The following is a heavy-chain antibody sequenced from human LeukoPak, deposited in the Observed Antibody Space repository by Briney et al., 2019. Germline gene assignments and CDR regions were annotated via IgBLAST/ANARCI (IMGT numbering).Heavy chain of an antibody. Sequence: GGSLRLSCAASGFTYSSYAMSWVRQAPGKGLEWVSAISGSGGSTYYADSAKGRFTISRDNSKNTLYLQMNSLRAEDTAVYYCAKDRVAARPVSWFDPWGQGTLVTVSS. V-gene: IGHV3-23*01. CDR1: GFTYSSYA. J-gene: IGHJ5*02. CDR3: AKDRVAARPVSWFDP. D-gene: IGHD6-6*01. CDR2: ISGSGGST.